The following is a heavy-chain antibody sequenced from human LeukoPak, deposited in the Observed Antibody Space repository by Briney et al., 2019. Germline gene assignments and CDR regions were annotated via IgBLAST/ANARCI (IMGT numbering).Heavy chain of an antibody. Sequence: PVGSLRLSSAASGFTSSNHWMSSVCQGPGKGLERVANIKQDGSEKYYVDSVKGRFTISRDNAKNSLYLQMNSLRAEDTAVYYCARGENSDMSAPQYYSYYMDVWGKGTTVTVSS. CDR1: GFTSSNHW. CDR2: IKQDGSEK. V-gene: IGHV3-7*04. CDR3: ARGENSDMSAPQYYSYYMDV. D-gene: IGHD1-26*01. J-gene: IGHJ6*03.